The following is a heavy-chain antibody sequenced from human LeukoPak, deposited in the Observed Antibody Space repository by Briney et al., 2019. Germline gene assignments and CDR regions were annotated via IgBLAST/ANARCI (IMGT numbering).Heavy chain of an antibody. D-gene: IGHD3-10*01. CDR2: IRYDGSNK. J-gene: IGHJ4*02. V-gene: IGHV3-30*02. CDR1: GFTFSSYE. Sequence: GGSLRLSCAASGFTFSSYEMNWVRQAPGKGLERVAFIRYDGSNKYYADSVKGRFTISRDNGKNSLYLQMNSLRVEDTAVYYCAKLAKYFYGAETFYFFEHWGQGTPVTASS. CDR3: AKLAKYFYGAETFYFFEH.